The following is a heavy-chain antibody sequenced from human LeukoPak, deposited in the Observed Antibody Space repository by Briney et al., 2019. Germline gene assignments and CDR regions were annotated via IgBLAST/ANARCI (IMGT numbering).Heavy chain of an antibody. Sequence: HPGGSLRLSCAASGFPFSSHAMSWVRQPPGKGLEWVAAISNGKTYYAASVRGRFAISRNDSTNTVYLHMNSLRDEDTALYHCVREAGYCAPVCVKTNWFDPWSQGTLVTVSS. CDR3: VREAGYCAPVCVKTNWFDP. D-gene: IGHD2-15*01. V-gene: IGHV3-23*01. J-gene: IGHJ5*02. CDR2: ISNGKT. CDR1: GFPFSSHA.